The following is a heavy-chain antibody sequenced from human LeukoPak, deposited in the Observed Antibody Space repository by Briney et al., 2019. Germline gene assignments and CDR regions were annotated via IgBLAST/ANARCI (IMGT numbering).Heavy chain of an antibody. CDR2: ISISGDDT. J-gene: IGHJ4*02. D-gene: IGHD4-17*01. Sequence: GGSLRLSCTASGFTFSSYDMNWVRQAPGKGLEWLSAISISGDDTYYADSVKGRFTISRDNSKNTLYLQMNSLSADDTAMYYCANEIRPNDYWGQGTLVTVSS. CDR1: GFTFSSYD. V-gene: IGHV3-23*01. CDR3: ANEIRPNDY.